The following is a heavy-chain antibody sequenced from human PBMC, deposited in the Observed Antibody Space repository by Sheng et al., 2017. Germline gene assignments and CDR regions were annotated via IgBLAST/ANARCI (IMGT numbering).Heavy chain of an antibody. CDR3: ATTDYYGSGSSLRWFDP. D-gene: IGHD3-10*01. CDR1: GGTFSSYA. V-gene: IGHV1-69*05. Sequence: QVQLVQSGAEVKKPGSSVKVSCKASGGTFSSYAISWVRQAPGQGLEWMGGIIPIFGTANYAQKFQGRVTITTDESTSTAYMELSSLRSEDTAVYYCATTDYYGSGSSLRWFDPWGQGTLVTVSS. J-gene: IGHJ5*02. CDR2: IIPIFGTA.